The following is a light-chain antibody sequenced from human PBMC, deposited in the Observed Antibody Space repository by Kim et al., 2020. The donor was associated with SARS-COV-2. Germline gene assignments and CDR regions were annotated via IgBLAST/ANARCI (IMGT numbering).Light chain of an antibody. CDR2: GAS. CDR1: QSVNNN. J-gene: IGKJ2*01. Sequence: VSPGERATLSVRASQSVNNNLAWYQQKPGQAPRLLIYGASTRATGIPARFSGSGSGTEFTLTITSLQSEDFAVYYCQQYNIWPPVTFGQGTKLEI. V-gene: IGKV3-15*01. CDR3: QQYNIWPPVT.